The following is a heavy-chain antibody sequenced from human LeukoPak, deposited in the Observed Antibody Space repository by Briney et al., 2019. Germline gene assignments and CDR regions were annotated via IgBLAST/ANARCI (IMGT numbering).Heavy chain of an antibody. V-gene: IGHV4-34*01. J-gene: IGHJ3*02. CDR3: AREEVTTVTSDAFDI. CDR1: GGSFSGYY. D-gene: IGHD4-17*01. Sequence: SETLSRTCAVYGGSFSGYYWSWIRHPPGKGLEWIGEINHSGSTNYNPSLKSRVTISVDTSKNQFSLKLSSVTAADTAVYYCAREEVTTVTSDAFDIWGQGTMVTVSS. CDR2: INHSGST.